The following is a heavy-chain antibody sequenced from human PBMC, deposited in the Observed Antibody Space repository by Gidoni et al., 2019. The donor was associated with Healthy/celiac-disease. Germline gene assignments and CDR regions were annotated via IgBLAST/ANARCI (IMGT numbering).Heavy chain of an antibody. J-gene: IGHJ6*03. Sequence: QVQLQESGPGLVKPSGTLSLTCAVPGGSISSSNWWSWVRQPPGKGLEWIGEIYHSGSTNYNPSLKSRVTISVDKSKNQFSLKLSSVTAADTAVYYCARNYGRDYYYYYMDVWGKGTTVTVSS. CDR3: ARNYGRDYYYYYMDV. V-gene: IGHV4-4*02. D-gene: IGHD4-17*01. CDR2: IYHSGST. CDR1: GGSISSSNW.